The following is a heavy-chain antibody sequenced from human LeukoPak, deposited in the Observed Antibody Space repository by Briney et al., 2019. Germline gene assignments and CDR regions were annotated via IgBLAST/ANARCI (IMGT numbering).Heavy chain of an antibody. CDR3: ARDRYSSSWYLGWFDP. V-gene: IGHV3-7*01. D-gene: IGHD6-13*01. CDR2: IKQVGREK. Sequence: GGSLRLSCAASGFTFSSYWMSWVRQAPGKGLEWVANIKQVGREKYYVDSVKGRFTISRDNAKNSLYLQMNSLRAEDTAVYYCARDRYSSSWYLGWFDPWGQGTLVTVSS. J-gene: IGHJ5*02. CDR1: GFTFSSYW.